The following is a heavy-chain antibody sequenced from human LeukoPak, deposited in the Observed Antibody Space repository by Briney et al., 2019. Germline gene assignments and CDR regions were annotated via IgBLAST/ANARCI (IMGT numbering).Heavy chain of an antibody. CDR1: GFTFSNYP. J-gene: IGHJ4*02. CDR2: TTASGTGT. CDR3: ARAMVTGGLFDF. V-gene: IGHV3-23*01. Sequence: GGSLRLSCAASGFTFSNYPMSWVRQAPGKGLEWVSATTASGTGTYYADSVKGRFTISRDNSKNTLFLQMSSLRAEDTAVYFCARAMVTGGLFDFWGQGTLVTVSS. D-gene: IGHD4-23*01.